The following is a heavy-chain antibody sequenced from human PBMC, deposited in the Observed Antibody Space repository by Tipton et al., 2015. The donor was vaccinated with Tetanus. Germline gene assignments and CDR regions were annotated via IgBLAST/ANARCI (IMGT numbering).Heavy chain of an antibody. CDR3: ARDQARGARGWNYFDY. D-gene: IGHD1-26*01. J-gene: IGHJ4*02. CDR1: GVSISGGRYY. V-gene: IGHV4-31*03. CDR2: IYSSGST. Sequence: TLSLTCTVSGVSISGGRYYWSWIRQRPGKGLEWIGDIYSSGSTYSDPSFKGRVTISVDTSKNQFSLRLNSGTAADTAVYFCARDQARGARGWNYFDYWGLGTLVTVSS.